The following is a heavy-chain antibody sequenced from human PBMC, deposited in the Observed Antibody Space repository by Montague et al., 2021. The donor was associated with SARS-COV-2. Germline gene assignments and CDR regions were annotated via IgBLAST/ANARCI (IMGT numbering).Heavy chain of an antibody. CDR2: ISSSANTM. Sequence: SRRISCAASGFNFSIFEMNWVRQAPGKGLEWISYISSSANTMYYAESLKGRFTISRDNAMKSLYLQMNSLRAEDTAVYYCARGGGVFDNWGQGTLVTVAS. J-gene: IGHJ4*02. D-gene: IGHD3-16*01. V-gene: IGHV3-48*03. CDR1: GFNFSIFE. CDR3: ARGGGVFDN.